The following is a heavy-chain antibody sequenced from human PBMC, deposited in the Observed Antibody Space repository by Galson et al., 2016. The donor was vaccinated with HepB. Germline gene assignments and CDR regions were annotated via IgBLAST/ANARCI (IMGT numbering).Heavy chain of an antibody. CDR2: ISDNSDRT. J-gene: IGHJ4*02. Sequence: SLRLSCAASGFTFSNYAMRWVRQAPGRGLEWVSTISDNSDRTYYADSVKGRFTISRDNSKNTLYLQMNSLRAEDTAVYYCAKGWYWSAVLWGQGTLVTVSS. CDR1: GFTFSNYA. V-gene: IGHV3-23*01. CDR3: AKGWYWSAVL. D-gene: IGHD3-3*01.